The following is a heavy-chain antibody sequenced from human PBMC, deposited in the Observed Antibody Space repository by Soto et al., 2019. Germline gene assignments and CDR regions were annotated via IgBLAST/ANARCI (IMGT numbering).Heavy chain of an antibody. V-gene: IGHV4-30-4*01. J-gene: IGHJ5*02. Sequence: SETLSLTCTVSGGSISSGDYYWSWIRQPPGRGLEWIGYIYYSGSTYYNPSLKSRVTISVDTSKNQFSLKLSSVTAADTAVYYCAREISKDIVVVPAAIRWFDPWGQGTLVTVSS. CDR2: IYYSGST. CDR3: AREISKDIVVVPAAIRWFDP. CDR1: GGSISSGDYY. D-gene: IGHD2-2*02.